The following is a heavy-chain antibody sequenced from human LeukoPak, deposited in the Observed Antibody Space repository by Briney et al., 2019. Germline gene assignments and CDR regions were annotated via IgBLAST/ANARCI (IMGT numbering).Heavy chain of an antibody. CDR3: ARRCDYGYDY. Sequence: SETLSLTCAVYGGSFSGYYWSWIRQPPGKGLEWIGEINHSGSTNYNPSLKSRVTISVDTSKNQFSLKLSSVTAADTAVYYCARRCDYGYDYWGQGTLVTVSS. D-gene: IGHD4-17*01. V-gene: IGHV4-34*01. J-gene: IGHJ4*02. CDR1: GGSFSGYY. CDR2: INHSGST.